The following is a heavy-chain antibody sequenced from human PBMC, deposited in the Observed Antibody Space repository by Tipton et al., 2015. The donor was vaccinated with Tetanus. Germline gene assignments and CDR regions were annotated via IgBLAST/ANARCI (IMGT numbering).Heavy chain of an antibody. V-gene: IGHV3-30-3*01. J-gene: IGHJ5*02. CDR2: LSGDGTLQ. CDR3: ARAFFAAATS. D-gene: IGHD6-13*01. CDR1: GFTFSSCS. Sequence: SLRLSCTASGFTFSSCSISWVRQAPGKGLEWLAVLSGDGTLQYYADSVKGRFSISRDNSKNTLYLQMNSLRDDDTAVYYCARAFFAAATSWGQGTLVTVSS.